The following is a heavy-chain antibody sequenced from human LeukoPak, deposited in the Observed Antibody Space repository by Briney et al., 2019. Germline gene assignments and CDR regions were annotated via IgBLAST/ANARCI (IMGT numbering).Heavy chain of an antibody. CDR3: AREVDNTMVRGASFDQ. J-gene: IGHJ4*02. Sequence: AKVSPKASRDNFSRYTVTCVRLSPAQGLEWMGGISPAYGIPNYAQKLQGRVTITADEISRTAYMEPRSLRYDAAAVYFCAREVDNTMVRGASFDQWGQGTLVTVS. CDR2: ISPAYGIP. CDR1: RDNFSRYT. D-gene: IGHD3-10*01. V-gene: IGHV1-69*01.